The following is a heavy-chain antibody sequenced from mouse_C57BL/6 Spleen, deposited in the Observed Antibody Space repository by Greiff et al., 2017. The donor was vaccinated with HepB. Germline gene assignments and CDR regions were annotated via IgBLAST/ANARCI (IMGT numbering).Heavy chain of an antibody. V-gene: IGHV8-12*01. J-gene: IGHJ3*01. CDR1: GFSLSTSGMG. Sequence: QVTLKECGPGILQSSQTLSLTCSFSGFSLSTSGMGVSWIRQPSGKGLEWLAHIYWDDDKRYNPSLKSRLTISKDTSRNQVFLKITSVDTADTATYYCARRAHYDYDAFAYWGQGTLVTVSA. CDR2: IYWDDDK. D-gene: IGHD2-4*01. CDR3: ARRAHYDYDAFAY.